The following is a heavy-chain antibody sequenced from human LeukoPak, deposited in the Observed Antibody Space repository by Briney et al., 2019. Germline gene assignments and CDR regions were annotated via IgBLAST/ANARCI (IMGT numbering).Heavy chain of an antibody. CDR3: AKDIYDYVWGSYRYGAFDI. CDR1: GFTFDDYA. J-gene: IGHJ3*02. CDR2: ISWNSGSI. V-gene: IGHV3-9*01. D-gene: IGHD3-16*02. Sequence: GGSLRLSCAASGFTFDDYAMPWVRQAPGKGLEWVSGISWNSGSIGYADSVKGRFTISRDNAKNSLYLQMNSLRAEDTALYYCAKDIYDYVWGSYRYGAFDIWGQGTMVTVSS.